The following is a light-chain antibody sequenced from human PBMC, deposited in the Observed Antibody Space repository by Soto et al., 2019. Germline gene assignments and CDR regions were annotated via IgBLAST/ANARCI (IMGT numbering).Light chain of an antibody. CDR1: QSVSSY. V-gene: IGKV3-11*01. Sequence: EIVLTQSPATLSLSPGERATLSCRASQSVSSYLAWYQQKPGQAPRLLIYDASNRATGIPARFSGSGSGTDFTLTISSLEPEDFAVYYCQQRSNWPFTFGPRTKLDIK. J-gene: IGKJ3*01. CDR2: DAS. CDR3: QQRSNWPFT.